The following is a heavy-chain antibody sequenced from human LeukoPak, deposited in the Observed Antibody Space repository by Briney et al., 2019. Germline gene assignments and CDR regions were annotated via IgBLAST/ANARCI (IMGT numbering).Heavy chain of an antibody. CDR1: GGSISNHF. CDR3: ARAGEYYYDSSGYYI. V-gene: IGHV4-4*07. J-gene: IGHJ4*02. D-gene: IGHD3-22*01. CDR2: IYTSGST. Sequence: SETLSLTCTVSGGSISNHFCSWIRQPAGRGLEWIGRIYTSGSTNYNSSLKSRVTMSVDTSKNLFSLKLSSVTAADTAVYYCARAGEYYYDSSGYYIWGQGTLVTVSS.